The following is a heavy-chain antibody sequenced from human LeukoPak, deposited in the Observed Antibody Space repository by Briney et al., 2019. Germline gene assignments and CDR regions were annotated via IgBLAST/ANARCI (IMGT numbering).Heavy chain of an antibody. Sequence: PSETLSLTCAVYGGSFSDYYWTWIRQPPGKGLEWIGEINHSGNTNYNPSLKSRVTISVDTSKNQFSLKLSSVTAADTAVYYCARDEVAVAGAWFDPWGQGTLVTVSS. CDR3: ARDEVAVAGAWFDP. D-gene: IGHD6-19*01. V-gene: IGHV4-34*01. CDR2: INHSGNT. CDR1: GGSFSDYY. J-gene: IGHJ5*02.